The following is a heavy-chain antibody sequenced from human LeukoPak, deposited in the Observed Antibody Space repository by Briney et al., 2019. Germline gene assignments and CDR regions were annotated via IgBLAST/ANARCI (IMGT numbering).Heavy chain of an antibody. CDR1: GGSISSGGYS. CDR3: ARGGRYSSSSTKVWFHP. V-gene: IGHV4-30-2*01. Sequence: SQTLSLTCAVSGGSISSGGYSWSWIRQPPGKGLEWIGYIYHSGSTYYNPSLKSRVTISVDRSKNQFSLKLSSVTAADTAVYYCARGGRYSSSSTKVWFHPWGQGTLVTVSS. CDR2: IYHSGST. J-gene: IGHJ5*02. D-gene: IGHD6-6*01.